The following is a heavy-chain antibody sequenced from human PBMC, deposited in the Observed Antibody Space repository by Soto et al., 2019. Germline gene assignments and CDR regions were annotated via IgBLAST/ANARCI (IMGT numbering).Heavy chain of an antibody. Sequence: SQTLSLTCAISGDSVSSNSAAWNWIRQSPSRGLEWLGRTYYRSKWYNDYAVSVKSRITINPDTSKNQFSLQLNSVTPEDTAVYYCARLVGAPGPRATYYYYYGMDVWGQGTTVTVSS. D-gene: IGHD1-26*01. CDR3: ARLVGAPGPRATYYYYYGMDV. V-gene: IGHV6-1*01. CDR2: TYYRSKWYN. J-gene: IGHJ6*02. CDR1: GDSVSSNSAA.